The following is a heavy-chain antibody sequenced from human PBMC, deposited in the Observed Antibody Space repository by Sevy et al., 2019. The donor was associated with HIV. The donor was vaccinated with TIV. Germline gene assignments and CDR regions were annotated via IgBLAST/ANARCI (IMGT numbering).Heavy chain of an antibody. CDR3: TREDIVLGEDNYYGMDV. V-gene: IGHV3-53*01. J-gene: IGHJ6*02. D-gene: IGHD2-15*01. CDR1: GFSVSSNY. CDR2: IYSDGRT. Sequence: GGSLRLSCVVSGFSVSSNYMSWVRQAPGKGLEWVSNIYSDGRTYYADSGRGRFTISRDTSKNTVYLEMKSLRAEDTAMYYCTREDIVLGEDNYYGMDVWGHGTTVTVSS.